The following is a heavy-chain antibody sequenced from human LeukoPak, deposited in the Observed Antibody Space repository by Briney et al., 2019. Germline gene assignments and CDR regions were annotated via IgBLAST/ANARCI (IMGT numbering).Heavy chain of an antibody. CDR1: GFPFSDCG. Sequence: GGSLRLSCAASGFPFSDCGMYWVRQAPGKGLEWLAVISHDGSNKYYADSVKGRITISRDNSMNTLYLQMNSLRAEDTAVYYCAKVRWGSDNALDSWGQGTLVTGSS. D-gene: IGHD3-16*01. CDR3: AKVRWGSDNALDS. V-gene: IGHV3-30*18. CDR2: ISHDGSNK. J-gene: IGHJ4*02.